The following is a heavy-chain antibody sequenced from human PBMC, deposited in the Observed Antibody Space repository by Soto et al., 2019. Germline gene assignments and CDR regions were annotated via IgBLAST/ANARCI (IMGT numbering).Heavy chain of an antibody. CDR2: INSDGSRT. CDR3: ARDLSSCTSARCYSYYYGMDV. CDR1: GFNFSRYW. J-gene: IGHJ6*02. V-gene: IGHV3-74*01. Sequence: SGGSLRLSCSDSGFNFSRYWTHWVRQVPGRGLMWVSHINSDGSRTSYADSVKGRFTISRDNAKNTLYLQMNSLRAEDTAVYYCARDLSSCTSARCYSYYYGMDVWGQGTTVTVSS. D-gene: IGHD2-2*01.